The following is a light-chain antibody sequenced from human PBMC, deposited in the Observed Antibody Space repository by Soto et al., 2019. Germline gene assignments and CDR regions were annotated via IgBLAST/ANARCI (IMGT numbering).Light chain of an antibody. CDR2: EVS. Sequence: QSVLTQPPSASGSPGQSVTISCTGTSSDVGKYDYVSWFQHHPGTAPKLIIYEVSKRPSGVPARFSGSKSGTSASLAIRGLQSEDGADYYWAAGDDSLNGRGYVFETGPKVTVL. CDR3: AAGDDSLNGRGYV. J-gene: IGLJ1*01. V-gene: IGLV2-8*01. CDR1: SSDVGKYDY.